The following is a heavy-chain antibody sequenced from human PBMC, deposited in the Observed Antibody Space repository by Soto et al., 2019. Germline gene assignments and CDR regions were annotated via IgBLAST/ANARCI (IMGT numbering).Heavy chain of an antibody. CDR2: ISGGGGRK. V-gene: IGHV3-23*01. J-gene: IGHJ4*02. CDR1: GFTFSNYD. D-gene: IGHD2-2*01. CDR3: AKRPASLVCFDY. Sequence: EVQLLESGGGLVQPGGSLRLSCAASGFTFSNYDMSWVRQAPGKGLEWVSTISGGGGRKYYADSVKGRFTISRDNSKNTLYMQMNSLRAEDTAVYYWAKRPASLVCFDYWGQGTLVTVSS.